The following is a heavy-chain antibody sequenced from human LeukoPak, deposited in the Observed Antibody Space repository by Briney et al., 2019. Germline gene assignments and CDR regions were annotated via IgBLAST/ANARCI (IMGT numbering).Heavy chain of an antibody. Sequence: SVKVSCKASGGTFSSYAISWVRQAPGQGLEWMGGIIPIFGTANYAQKFQGRVTITADKSTSTAYMELRSLRSEDTAVYYCARDGGGSSWYSDNWFDPWGQGTLVIVSS. CDR1: GGTFSSYA. D-gene: IGHD6-13*01. V-gene: IGHV1-69*06. CDR3: ARDGGGSSWYSDNWFDP. CDR2: IIPIFGTA. J-gene: IGHJ5*02.